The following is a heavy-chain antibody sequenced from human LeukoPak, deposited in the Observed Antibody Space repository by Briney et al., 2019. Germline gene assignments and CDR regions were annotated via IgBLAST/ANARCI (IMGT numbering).Heavy chain of an antibody. Sequence: SQTLSLTCTVSGGSISSGGYYWSWIRQHPGKGQEWIGYIYYSGSTYYNPSLKSRVTISVDTSKSQFSLKLSSVTAADTAVYYCARFSSSSYFDYWGQGTLVTVSS. CDR1: GGSISSGGYY. CDR2: IYYSGST. D-gene: IGHD6-6*01. CDR3: ARFSSSSYFDY. J-gene: IGHJ4*02. V-gene: IGHV4-31*03.